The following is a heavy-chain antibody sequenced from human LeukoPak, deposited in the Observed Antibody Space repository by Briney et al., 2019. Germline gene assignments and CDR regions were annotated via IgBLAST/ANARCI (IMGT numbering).Heavy chain of an antibody. J-gene: IGHJ6*04. CDR3: AELGITMIGGV. Sequence: SGGSLRLSCAASGFTYSRYEMNWVRRARGKGLEGVSYISSSGSNIYYADSVKGRFTISRDNAKNSLYLQMNSLRAEDTAGYYCAELGITMIGGVWGKGTTVTISS. CDR2: ISSSGSNI. V-gene: IGHV3-48*03. CDR1: GFTYSRYE. D-gene: IGHD3-10*02.